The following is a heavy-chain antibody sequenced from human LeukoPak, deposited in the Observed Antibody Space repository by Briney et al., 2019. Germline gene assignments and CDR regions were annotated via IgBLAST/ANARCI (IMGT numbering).Heavy chain of an antibody. CDR2: ISSSSSYI. CDR1: GFTFTTYW. J-gene: IGHJ4*02. Sequence: GESLRLSCAASGFTFTTYWMTWVRQAPGKGLEWVSSISSSSSYIYYADSVKGRFTISRDNAKNSLYLQMNSLRAEDTAVYYCASAFWSGYYIDYWGQGTLVTVSS. V-gene: IGHV3-21*01. CDR3: ASAFWSGYYIDY. D-gene: IGHD3-3*01.